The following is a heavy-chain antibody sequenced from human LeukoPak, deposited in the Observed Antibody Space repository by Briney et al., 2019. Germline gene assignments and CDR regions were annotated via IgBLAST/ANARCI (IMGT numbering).Heavy chain of an antibody. Sequence: GASVKVSCKAFGYTFTSYYLHWVRQAPGQGLGWMGWINANSGGTNYAQKFQGRVTMTRDESISTAYLVLRSLRSDAAAVYYCARDKAIAATAVLDVFDIWGQGTMVTVSS. CDR1: GYTFTSYY. CDR3: ARDKAIAATAVLDVFDI. V-gene: IGHV1-2*02. J-gene: IGHJ3*02. D-gene: IGHD6-13*01. CDR2: INANSGGT.